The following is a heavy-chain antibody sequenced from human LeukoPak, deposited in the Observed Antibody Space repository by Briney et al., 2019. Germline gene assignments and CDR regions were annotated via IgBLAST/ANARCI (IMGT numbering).Heavy chain of an antibody. CDR2: IGGSGTDI. J-gene: IGHJ4*02. V-gene: IGHV3-23*01. Sequence: QPGGSLRLSCVASEFNVSNNYMSWVRQAPGKGLEWVSAIGGSGTDIWYSDSMKGRFTISRDNSKNTMYLQMNSLRDADTAIYYCAKYCGDSSCYSGFDLWGQGTLVTVSS. CDR1: EFNVSNNY. CDR3: AKYCGDSSCYSGFDL. D-gene: IGHD2-15*01.